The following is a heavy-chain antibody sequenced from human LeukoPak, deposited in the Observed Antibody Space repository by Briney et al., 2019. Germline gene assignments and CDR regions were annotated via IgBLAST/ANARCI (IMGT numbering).Heavy chain of an antibody. CDR3: AREGTSGTHLNWFDP. CDR2: IYGSGST. Sequence: PSETLSLTCTVSGGSISSYYWSWIRQPPGKGLEWIGHIYGSGSTNYNPSLKNRVTLSVDTSKNQFSLKLSSVTAADTAVYYCAREGTSGTHLNWFDPWGQGTLVTVSS. V-gene: IGHV4-59*01. J-gene: IGHJ5*02. CDR1: GGSISSYY. D-gene: IGHD1-1*01.